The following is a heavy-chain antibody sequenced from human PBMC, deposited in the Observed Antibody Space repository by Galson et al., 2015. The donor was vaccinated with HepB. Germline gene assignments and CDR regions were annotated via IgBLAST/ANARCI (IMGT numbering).Heavy chain of an antibody. CDR2: IYYGGST. CDR1: GGSISSSNYF. V-gene: IGHV4-39*01. D-gene: IGHD6-6*01. J-gene: IGHJ4*02. Sequence: SETLSLTCIVSGGSISSSNYFWGWVRQPPGKGLEWIGSIYYGGSTYYNPSLKSRVTISVDTSKNQFSLKLSSVTAADTAVYYCARHRDIAAGFDYWGQGTLVTVSS. CDR3: ARHRDIAAGFDY.